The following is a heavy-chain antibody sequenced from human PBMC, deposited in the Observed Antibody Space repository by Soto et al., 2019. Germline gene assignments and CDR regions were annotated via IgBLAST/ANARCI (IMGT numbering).Heavy chain of an antibody. Sequence: QVQLQESGPGLVKPSETLSLTCTVSGGSISSYYWSWIRQPPGKGLEWIGYIYYSGSTNYNPSLKSRVTISVDTSKNQFSLKLSSVTAADTAVYYCARGIMVRGNYFDYWGQGTLVTVSS. D-gene: IGHD3-10*01. V-gene: IGHV4-59*01. J-gene: IGHJ4*02. CDR3: ARGIMVRGNYFDY. CDR1: GGSISSYY. CDR2: IYYSGST.